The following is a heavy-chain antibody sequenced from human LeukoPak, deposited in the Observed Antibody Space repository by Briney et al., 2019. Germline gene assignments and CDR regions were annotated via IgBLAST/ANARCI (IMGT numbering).Heavy chain of an antibody. Sequence: PGGSLRLSCAASGFTFSSYGMHWVRQAPGKGLEWVAVIWYDGSNKYYADSVKGRFTISRDNSKNTLYLQMNSLRAEDTAVYYCARDKSYCSSTSCYVSYYGMDVWGQGTTVTVSS. V-gene: IGHV3-33*01. D-gene: IGHD2-2*01. CDR2: IWYDGSNK. J-gene: IGHJ6*02. CDR1: GFTFSSYG. CDR3: ARDKSYCSSTSCYVSYYGMDV.